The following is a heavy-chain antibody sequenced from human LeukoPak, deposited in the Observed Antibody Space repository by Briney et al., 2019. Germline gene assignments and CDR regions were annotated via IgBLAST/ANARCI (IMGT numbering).Heavy chain of an antibody. J-gene: IGHJ4*02. CDR1: GGSISSYY. D-gene: IGHD3-9*01. Sequence: PSETLSLTCTVSGGSISSYYWSWIRQPPGKGLEWIGYIYYSGSTNYNPSLKSRVTISVDTSKNQFSLKLSSVTAADTAVYYCARAHYDILTGYYHPLDYWGQGTLVTVSS. V-gene: IGHV4-59*01. CDR2: IYYSGST. CDR3: ARAHYDILTGYYHPLDY.